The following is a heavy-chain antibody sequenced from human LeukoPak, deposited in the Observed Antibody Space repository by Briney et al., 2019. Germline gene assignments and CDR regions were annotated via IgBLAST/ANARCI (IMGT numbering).Heavy chain of an antibody. J-gene: IGHJ4*02. D-gene: IGHD2-15*01. CDR3: ASLLETYSRNY. V-gene: IGHV1-18*01. CDR1: GYTFTSYV. CDR2: ISAYNGNT. Sequence: GASVKVSCKASGYTFTSYVISWVRQAPGQGLEWMGWISAYNGNTNYAQKVQGRVTMTTDTSTSTAYMELRSLRSDDTAVYYCASLLETYSRNYWGQGTLVTVSS.